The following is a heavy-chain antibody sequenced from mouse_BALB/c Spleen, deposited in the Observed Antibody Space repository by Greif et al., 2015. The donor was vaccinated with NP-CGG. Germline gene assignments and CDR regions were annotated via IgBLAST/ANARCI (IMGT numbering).Heavy chain of an antibody. CDR2: ISNLAYSI. Sequence: EVKVEESGGGLVQPGGSRKLSCAASGFTFSDYGMAWVRQAPGKGPEWVAFISNLAYSIYYADTVTGRFTISRENAKNTLYLEMSSLRSEDTAMYYCARDYYGSSYWYFDVWGVGTTVTVSS. D-gene: IGHD1-1*01. CDR1: GFTFSDYG. J-gene: IGHJ1*01. CDR3: ARDYYGSSYWYFDV. V-gene: IGHV5-15*02.